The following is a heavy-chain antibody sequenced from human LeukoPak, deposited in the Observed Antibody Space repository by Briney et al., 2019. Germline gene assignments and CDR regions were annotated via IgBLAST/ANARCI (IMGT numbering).Heavy chain of an antibody. CDR1: GFTFSSFA. D-gene: IGHD6-6*01. J-gene: IGHJ6*03. Sequence: GGSLRLSCAASGFTFSSFAMHWVRQPPGKGLEWVAVISSDGSKKYYRDSVKGRFTISRDNSKSTLYLQLTSLRSEDTAIYSCARETSIVDPGTYMDVWGKGATVTVSS. V-gene: IGHV3-30*04. CDR2: ISSDGSKK. CDR3: ARETSIVDPGTYMDV.